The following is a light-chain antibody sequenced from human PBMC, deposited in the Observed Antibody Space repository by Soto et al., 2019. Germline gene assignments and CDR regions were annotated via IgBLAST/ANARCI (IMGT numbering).Light chain of an antibody. Sequence: DIPMTQSPSSLSASVGDRVTITCRASQGIGTYLAWYQQKPGKIPKLLIYGASTLHSGVPSRFSGSGSGTDFTLTISSLQPEDVATYYCQKCDRAPLTFGPGTTVDIK. CDR2: GAS. CDR1: QGIGTY. J-gene: IGKJ3*01. CDR3: QKCDRAPLT. V-gene: IGKV1-27*01.